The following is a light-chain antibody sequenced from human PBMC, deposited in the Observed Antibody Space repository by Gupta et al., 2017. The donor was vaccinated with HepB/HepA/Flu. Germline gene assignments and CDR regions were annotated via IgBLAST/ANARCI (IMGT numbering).Light chain of an antibody. CDR3: QLYGAYSRT. V-gene: IGKV1-5*03. CDR2: KAS. Sequence: DIQMTQSPSTLSASVGDRVTITCRASQNINIWLAWYQKKPGSPPKLLLYKASSLESGVPSRFSSSRSGGEFTLTIISMQPDDFATEFCQLYGAYSRTFGQGTKVEIK. CDR1: QNINIW. J-gene: IGKJ1*01.